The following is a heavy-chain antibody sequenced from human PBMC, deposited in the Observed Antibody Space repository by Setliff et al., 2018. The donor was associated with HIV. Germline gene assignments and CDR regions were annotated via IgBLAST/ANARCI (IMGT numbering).Heavy chain of an antibody. D-gene: IGHD3-22*01. J-gene: IGHJ4*02. V-gene: IGHV4-59*01. Sequence: ETLSLTCSVSGGSFSGYYWSWIRQPPGKGLEWIGYIYIYNSGSTNYNPSLTSRVTISADTSKNQLSLKLSSVTAADTAVYYCARGRSRYYYDGSGYYVDYWGQGTLVTVSS. CDR3: ARGRSRYYYDGSGYYVDY. CDR2: IYIYNSGST. CDR1: GGSFSGYY.